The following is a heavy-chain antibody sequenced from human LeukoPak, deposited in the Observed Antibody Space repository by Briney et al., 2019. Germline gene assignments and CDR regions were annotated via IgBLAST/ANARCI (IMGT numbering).Heavy chain of an antibody. Sequence: SETLSLTCSVSGGSISRYYWTWIRQPPGKGLEWIGYIYYSGSANYNPSLKSRVTISVDTSKNQFSLKLTSVTAADTAVYYCARDRDSSGYYDYWGQGTLVTVSS. CDR2: IYYSGSA. D-gene: IGHD3-22*01. J-gene: IGHJ4*02. V-gene: IGHV4-59*01. CDR1: GGSISRYY. CDR3: ARDRDSSGYYDY.